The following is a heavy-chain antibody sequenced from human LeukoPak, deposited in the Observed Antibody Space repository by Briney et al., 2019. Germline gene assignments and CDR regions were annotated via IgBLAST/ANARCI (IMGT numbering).Heavy chain of an antibody. CDR2: ISYDGSNK. V-gene: IGHV3-30-3*01. Sequence: GGSLRLSCAASGFTFSSYAMHWVRQAPGKGLEWVAVISYDGSNKYYADSVKGRFTISRDNSKSTLYLQMNSLRAEDTAVYYCARVESSSWPVDYWGQGTLVTVSS. J-gene: IGHJ4*02. CDR1: GFTFSSYA. CDR3: ARVESSSWPVDY. D-gene: IGHD6-13*01.